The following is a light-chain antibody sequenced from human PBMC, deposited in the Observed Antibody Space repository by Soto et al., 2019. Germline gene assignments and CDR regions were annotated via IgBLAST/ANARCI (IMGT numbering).Light chain of an antibody. J-gene: IGLJ1*01. Sequence: QSVLTQPPSLSGSPGQSVAISCTGTSSDVGSYNRVSWYQQPPGTAPKVMIYEVSNRPPGVPDRFSGSKSGNTASLTISGLQAEDEADYYCSSYTSSNTYVFGTGTKVTVL. CDR3: SSYTSSNTYV. V-gene: IGLV2-18*02. CDR2: EVS. CDR1: SSDVGSYNR.